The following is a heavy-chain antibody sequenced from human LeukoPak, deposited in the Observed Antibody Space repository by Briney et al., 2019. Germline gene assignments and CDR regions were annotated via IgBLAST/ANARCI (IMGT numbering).Heavy chain of an antibody. CDR2: IYYSGST. J-gene: IGHJ2*01. CDR1: RGSISSYY. Sequence: PSETLSLTCTVSRGSISSYYWSWIRQPPGKGLEWIGYIYYSGSTNYNPSLKSRVTISVDTSKNQFSLKLSSVTAADTAVYYCARRTYGDYPYWYFDLWGRGTLVTVSS. CDR3: ARRTYGDYPYWYFDL. V-gene: IGHV4-59*01. D-gene: IGHD4-17*01.